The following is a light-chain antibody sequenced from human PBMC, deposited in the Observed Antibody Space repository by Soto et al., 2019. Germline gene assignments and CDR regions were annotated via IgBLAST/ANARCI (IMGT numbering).Light chain of an antibody. J-gene: IGKJ1*01. CDR2: KAS. V-gene: IGKV1-5*03. Sequence: IQMTQSPSTLSASVGDRVTITCRASQSISSWLAWYQQKPGKAPKGLIYKASTLESGAPSRFSGSGSGTDFTLTISCLQSEDFATYYCQQYYSYPLTFGQGTKVDIK. CDR1: QSISSW. CDR3: QQYYSYPLT.